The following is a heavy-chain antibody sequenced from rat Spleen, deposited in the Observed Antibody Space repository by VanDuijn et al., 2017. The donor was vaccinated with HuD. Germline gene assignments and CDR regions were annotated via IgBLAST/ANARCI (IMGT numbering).Heavy chain of an antibody. V-gene: IGHV5-17*01. CDR3: ARHEPIYYYDGYYSY. D-gene: IGHD1-12*03. CDR2: IIYDGSST. Sequence: EVQLVESGGGLVQPGRSLKLSCAASGFTFSDYAMAWVRQAPKKGLEWVATIIYDGSSTYYRDSVKGRFTISRDNAKSTLYLQMDSLRSEDTATYYCARHEPIYYYDGYYSYWGQGVMVTVSS. J-gene: IGHJ2*01. CDR1: GFTFSDYA.